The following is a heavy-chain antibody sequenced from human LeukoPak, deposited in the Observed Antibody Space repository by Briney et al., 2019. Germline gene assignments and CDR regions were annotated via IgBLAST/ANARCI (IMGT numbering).Heavy chain of an antibody. CDR3: ARDRYYYDTSGYYSAFET. J-gene: IGHJ3*02. CDR1: GGSISSYY. Sequence: SETLSLTCTVSGGSISSYYWSWIRQPPGKGLEWIGRIFTSGVISGNTNYNPSLESRVTMSVDASKNQFSLKLTSVTAADTAIYYCARDRYYYDTSGYYSAFETWGQGIMVTVSS. V-gene: IGHV4-4*07. CDR2: IFTSGVISGNT. D-gene: IGHD3-22*01.